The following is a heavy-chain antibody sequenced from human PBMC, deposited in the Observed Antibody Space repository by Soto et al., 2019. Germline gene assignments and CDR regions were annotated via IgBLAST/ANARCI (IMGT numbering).Heavy chain of an antibody. D-gene: IGHD3-3*01. V-gene: IGHV1-69*06. CDR3: ARDRRVNDFWSGYYTG. J-gene: IGHJ4*02. CDR1: GGTFSSYA. Sequence: SVKVSCKASGGTFSSYAISWVRQAPGQGLEWMGGIIPIFGTANYAQKFQGRVTITADKSTSTAYMELSSLRSEDTAVYYCARDRRVNDFWSGYYTGWGQGXLVTVYS. CDR2: IIPIFGTA.